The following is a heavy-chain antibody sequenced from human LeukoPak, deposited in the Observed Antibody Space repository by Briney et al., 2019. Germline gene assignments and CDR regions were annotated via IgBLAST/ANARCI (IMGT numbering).Heavy chain of an antibody. Sequence: GGSLRLSCAASGFTFSSYAMSWVRQAPGKGLHWVSAISGSGGSTYYADSVKGRFTISRDNSKNTLYLQMNSLRAEDTAVYYCAKAALDCSSTSCYFAFDIWGQGTMVTVSS. V-gene: IGHV3-23*01. J-gene: IGHJ3*02. CDR2: ISGSGGST. CDR1: GFTFSSYA. CDR3: AKAALDCSSTSCYFAFDI. D-gene: IGHD2-2*01.